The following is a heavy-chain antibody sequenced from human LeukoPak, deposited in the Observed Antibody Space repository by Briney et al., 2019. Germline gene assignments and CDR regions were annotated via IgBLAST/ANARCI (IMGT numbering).Heavy chain of an antibody. V-gene: IGHV4-4*07. CDR1: GGSIRSYY. Sequence: SETLSLTCTVSGGSIRSYYWSWIRRPAGKGLEWIGRIYNSGSTNYNPSLKSRVTMSVDTSKNQFSLKLSSVTAADTAVYYCARDAYYYDSSGYYYAFDIWGQGTMVTVSS. D-gene: IGHD3-22*01. CDR2: IYNSGST. CDR3: ARDAYYYDSSGYYYAFDI. J-gene: IGHJ3*02.